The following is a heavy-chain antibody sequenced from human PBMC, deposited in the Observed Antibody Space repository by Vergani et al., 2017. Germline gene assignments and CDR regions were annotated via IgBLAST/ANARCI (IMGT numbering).Heavy chain of an antibody. Sequence: DVPLLESGGNLIQPGGSLRLSCGASGFPFSRYAMTWVRLAPGKGWQWVSAISGSGGNTFYTDSVKGRITIYRDNSKDTLYLQMNSLRPDDTAVYYCVRGGRGDHGDFCSRLGPWGQGTRVIVSA. CDR2: ISGSGGNT. J-gene: IGHJ5*02. CDR1: GFPFSRYA. D-gene: IGHD3-3*01. CDR3: VRGGRGDHGDFCSRLGP. V-gene: IGHV3-23*01.